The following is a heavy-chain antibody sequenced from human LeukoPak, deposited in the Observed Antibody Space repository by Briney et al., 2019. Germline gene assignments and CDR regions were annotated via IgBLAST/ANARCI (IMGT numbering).Heavy chain of an antibody. V-gene: IGHV3-7*01. Sequence: GGSLRLSCALSGFTLSSYWMSWVRHAPGGGLEGVVNIKDDGSEKYYVDSVKGRFTIHRDNTKNSLYLQMNSLGGEDTAVYYCARGDGSPPHWGRRTLVPV. J-gene: IGHJ4*02. CDR3: ARGDGSPPH. CDR2: IKDDGSEK. CDR1: GFTLSSYW. D-gene: IGHD1-26*01.